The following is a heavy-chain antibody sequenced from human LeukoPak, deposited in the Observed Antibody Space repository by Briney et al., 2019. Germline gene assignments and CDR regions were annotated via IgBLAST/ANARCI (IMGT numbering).Heavy chain of an antibody. V-gene: IGHV3-7*01. Sequence: GGSLRLSCAASGFPFNSYWMSWVRQAPGRGLEWVANIKEDGSEKFYVDSVKGRFTTSRDNSKNTLYLQMNSLRAEDTAVYYCAKDRVSMVRGVYYYYYYMDVWGKGTTVTVSS. CDR2: IKEDGSEK. D-gene: IGHD3-10*01. J-gene: IGHJ6*03. CDR1: GFPFNSYW. CDR3: AKDRVSMVRGVYYYYYYMDV.